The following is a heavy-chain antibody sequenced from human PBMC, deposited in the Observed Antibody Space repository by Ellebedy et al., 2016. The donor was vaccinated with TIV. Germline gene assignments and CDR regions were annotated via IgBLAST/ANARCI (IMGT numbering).Heavy chain of an antibody. CDR1: GFTFSNAS. Sequence: GESLKISCAASGFTFSNASMSWVLQAPGTLLEWVGRIISKTDGGTTDYAAPVKGRFTISRADSKNSLYLQMNSLRAEDTAVYYCAKDGFRGDCSGGSCYPLGYWGQGTLVTVSS. D-gene: IGHD2-15*01. CDR3: AKDGFRGDCSGGSCYPLGY. J-gene: IGHJ4*02. V-gene: IGHV3-15*01. CDR2: IISKTDGGTT.